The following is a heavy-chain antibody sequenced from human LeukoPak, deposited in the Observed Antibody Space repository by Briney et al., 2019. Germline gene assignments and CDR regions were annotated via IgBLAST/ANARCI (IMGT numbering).Heavy chain of an antibody. CDR1: GFTVSSSY. V-gene: IGHV3-66*01. J-gene: IGHJ4*02. CDR3: VRGYSSGWIFDY. Sequence: PGVSLRLSCEAYGFTVSSSYITWVRQSPGKRLEWVSVLYSGANTYYADSVKGRFTISRDISKNTLYLQMSSLRAEDTAVYYCVRGYSSGWIFDYWGQGTLVIVSS. CDR2: LYSGANT. D-gene: IGHD6-19*01.